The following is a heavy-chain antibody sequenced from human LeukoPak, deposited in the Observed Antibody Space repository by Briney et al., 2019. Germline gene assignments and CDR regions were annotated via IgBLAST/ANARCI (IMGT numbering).Heavy chain of an antibody. D-gene: IGHD6-13*01. CDR3: ARGEGIAAASDY. CDR1: GGSISSYY. V-gene: IGHV4-59*01. Sequence: ASETLSLTCTVSGGSISSYYWSWIRQPPGKGLEWIGYIYYSGSTNYNPSLKSRVTISVDTSKNQFSLKLSSVTAADTAVYYCARGEGIAAASDYWGQGTLVTVSS. CDR2: IYYSGST. J-gene: IGHJ4*02.